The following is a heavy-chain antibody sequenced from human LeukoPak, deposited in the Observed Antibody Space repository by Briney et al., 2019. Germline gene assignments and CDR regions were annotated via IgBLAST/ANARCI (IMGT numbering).Heavy chain of an antibody. Sequence: GGSLRLSCAASGFTFSSYGMHWVRQAPGKGLEWVAVIWYDGSNKYYADSVKGRFTISRDNSKNTLYLQMNSLRAEDTAVYYCARDYCSGGSCYSSLDYWGQGTLVTVSS. J-gene: IGHJ4*02. CDR2: IWYDGSNK. CDR3: ARDYCSGGSCYSSLDY. CDR1: GFTFSSYG. D-gene: IGHD2-15*01. V-gene: IGHV3-33*01.